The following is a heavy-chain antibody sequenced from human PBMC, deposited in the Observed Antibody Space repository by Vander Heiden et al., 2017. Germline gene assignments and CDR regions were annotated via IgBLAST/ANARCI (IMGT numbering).Heavy chain of an antibody. CDR2: ITSYNGDT. V-gene: IGHV1-18*04. D-gene: IGHD2-8*01. CDR1: GYPFTNHG. J-gene: IGHJ4*02. CDR3: ARNVLKVYVDY. Sequence: QVQLVQSGAEVKKPGASVKVSCKAAGYPFTNHGINWVRQAPGQGLEGMGGITSYNGDTNYAQKFQGRVTMTTDTSTSTAYMELRSLRLDDTARDYCARNVLKVYVDYGGQGTRVTVAS.